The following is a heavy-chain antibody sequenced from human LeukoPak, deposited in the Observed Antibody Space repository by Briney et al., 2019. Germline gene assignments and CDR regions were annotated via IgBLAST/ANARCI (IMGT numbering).Heavy chain of an antibody. J-gene: IGHJ4*02. CDR2: ISGSGGST. D-gene: IGHD6-19*01. CDR1: GFTFSSYA. V-gene: IGHV3-23*01. CDR3: AKDARRTFGLSSGLYRGSYYFDY. Sequence: LPGGSLRLSCAASGFTFSSYAMSWVRQAPGKGLEWVSAISGSGGSTYYADSVKGRFTISKDNSKNTLFLQMNSLRPEDTAVYYCAKDARRTFGLSSGLYRGSYYFDYWGQGTLVTVSS.